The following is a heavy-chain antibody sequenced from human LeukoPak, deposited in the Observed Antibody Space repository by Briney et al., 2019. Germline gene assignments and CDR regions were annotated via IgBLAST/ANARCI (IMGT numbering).Heavy chain of an antibody. D-gene: IGHD1-26*01. J-gene: IGHJ6*02. CDR2: ISSSSSTI. CDR1: GFTFRSYG. CDR3: ARDGIGNMDV. Sequence: GGSLRLSCAASGFTFRSYGMSWVRQAPGKGLEWVSYISSSSSTIYYADSVKGRFTISRDNAKNSLYLQMNSLRAEDTAVYYCARDGIGNMDVWGQGTTVTVSS. V-gene: IGHV3-48*04.